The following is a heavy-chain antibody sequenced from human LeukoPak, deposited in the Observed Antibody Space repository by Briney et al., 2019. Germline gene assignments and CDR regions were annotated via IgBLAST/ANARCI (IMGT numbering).Heavy chain of an antibody. D-gene: IGHD6-13*01. V-gene: IGHV3-48*03. Sequence: GGSLRLSCAASGFTFSSYETNWVRQAPGKGLEWVSYISSSGSTIYYADSVKGRFTISRDNAKNSLYLQMNSLRAEDTAVYYCARHSSTWYSAFDIWGQGTMVTVSS. CDR2: ISSSGSTI. J-gene: IGHJ3*02. CDR3: ARHSSTWYSAFDI. CDR1: GFTFSSYE.